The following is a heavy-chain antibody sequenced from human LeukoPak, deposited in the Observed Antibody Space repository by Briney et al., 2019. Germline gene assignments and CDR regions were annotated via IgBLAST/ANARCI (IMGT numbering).Heavy chain of an antibody. V-gene: IGHV3-21*01. CDR2: ISSSSSYI. J-gene: IGHJ3*02. CDR1: GFTFSSYS. CDR3: ASLGPGAPDAFDI. Sequence: GGSLRLSCAASGFTFSSYSMNWVRQAPGKGLEWVSSISSSSSYIYYADSVKGRFTIPRDNAKNSLYLQMNSLRAEDTAVYYCASLGPGAPDAFDIWGQGTMVTVSS. D-gene: IGHD1-1*01.